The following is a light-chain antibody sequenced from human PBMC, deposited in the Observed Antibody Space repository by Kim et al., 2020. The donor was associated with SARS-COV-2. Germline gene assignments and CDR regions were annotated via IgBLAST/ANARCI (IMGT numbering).Light chain of an antibody. CDR2: GAS. V-gene: IGKV3-15*01. CDR3: QQYNNWPPLT. CDR1: QSVSSN. Sequence: SHGERATLSCRASQSVSSNLAWDQQKPGQAPRLLIYGASTRATGMPARFSGSGSGTEFTLTISSLQSEDFAVYYCQQYNNWPPLTFGGGTKVDIK. J-gene: IGKJ4*01.